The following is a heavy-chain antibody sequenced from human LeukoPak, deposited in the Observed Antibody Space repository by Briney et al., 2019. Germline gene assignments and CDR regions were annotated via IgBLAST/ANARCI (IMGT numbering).Heavy chain of an antibody. CDR1: GFIFSSYS. V-gene: IGHV3-21*01. Sequence: KTGGSLRLSCAASGFIFSSYSMNWVRQAPGKGLEWVSSISSSSSYIYYADSVKGRFTISRDNAKKSLYLQMNSLRAEDTAVYYCARDDSISWSFDYWGQGTLVTVSS. CDR3: ARDDSISWSFDY. J-gene: IGHJ4*02. D-gene: IGHD6-13*01. CDR2: ISSSSSYI.